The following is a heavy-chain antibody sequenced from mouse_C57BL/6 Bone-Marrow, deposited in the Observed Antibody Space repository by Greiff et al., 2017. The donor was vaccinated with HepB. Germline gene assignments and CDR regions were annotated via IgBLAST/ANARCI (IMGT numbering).Heavy chain of an antibody. D-gene: IGHD2-4*01. CDR3: ERHYDYAWFAY. J-gene: IGHJ3*01. Sequence: QVQLQQSGAELARPGASVKLSCKASGYTFTSYGISWVKQRTGQGLEWIGEIDPRSRNTYYNEKFKGKATLTADKSSSTAYMELRSLTSEDSAVYFCERHYDYAWFAYGGQGTLVTVSA. V-gene: IGHV1-81*01. CDR2: IDPRSRNT. CDR1: GYTFTSYG.